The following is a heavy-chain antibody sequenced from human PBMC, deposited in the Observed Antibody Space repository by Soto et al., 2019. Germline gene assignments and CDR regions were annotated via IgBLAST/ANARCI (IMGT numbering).Heavy chain of an antibody. Sequence: QVKLVESGGGVVQPGRSLRLSCAASGFTFSSYGMHWVRQAPGKGLEWVAVISYDGSNKYYADSVKGRFTISRDNSKNTLYLQMNSLRAEDTAVYYCAKDVGQWLVREYFDYWGQGTLVTVSS. J-gene: IGHJ4*02. CDR2: ISYDGSNK. D-gene: IGHD6-19*01. CDR3: AKDVGQWLVREYFDY. V-gene: IGHV3-30*18. CDR1: GFTFSSYG.